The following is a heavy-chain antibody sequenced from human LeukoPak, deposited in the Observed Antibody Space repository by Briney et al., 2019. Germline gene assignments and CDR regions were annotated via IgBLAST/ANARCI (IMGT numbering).Heavy chain of an antibody. Sequence: PGGSLRLSCAASGFTFSTYAMSWVRQAPGKGLEWISGLSGNGRSPYYADSVKGRFTISRDNSKNTLYLQMNSLRAEDTAVYYCAKNLHYCSGGSCYPDYWGQGTLVTVSS. D-gene: IGHD2-15*01. CDR3: AKNLHYCSGGSCYPDY. J-gene: IGHJ4*02. CDR2: LSGNGRSP. V-gene: IGHV3-23*01. CDR1: GFTFSTYA.